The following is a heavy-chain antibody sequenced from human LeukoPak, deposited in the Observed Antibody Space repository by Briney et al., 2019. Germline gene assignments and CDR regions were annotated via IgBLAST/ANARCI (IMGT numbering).Heavy chain of an antibody. J-gene: IGHJ6*02. Sequence: ASVKVSCKASGYTFTSYDINWVRQATGQGLEWMGWMNPNSGNTGYAQKFQGRVTMTRNTSISTAYMELSSLRSEDTAVYYCARGRGYYDIMTAKYYYYGMGVWGQGTTVTVSS. CDR3: ARGRGYYDIMTAKYYYYGMGV. CDR1: GYTFTSYD. D-gene: IGHD3-9*01. CDR2: MNPNSGNT. V-gene: IGHV1-8*01.